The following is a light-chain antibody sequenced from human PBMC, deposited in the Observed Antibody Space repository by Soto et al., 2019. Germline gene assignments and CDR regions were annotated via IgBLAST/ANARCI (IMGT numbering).Light chain of an antibody. CDR3: QQHGSSPLT. CDR1: QSVSNY. CDR2: GAS. V-gene: IGKV3-20*01. Sequence: EIVLTQSPATLSLSPGERATLSCRASQSVSNYLAWYQQKPGQAPRLLIYGASSRATGIPDRFSGSGSGADFTLTITRLEPEDFAVYYCQQHGSSPLTFGGGTKVDIK. J-gene: IGKJ4*01.